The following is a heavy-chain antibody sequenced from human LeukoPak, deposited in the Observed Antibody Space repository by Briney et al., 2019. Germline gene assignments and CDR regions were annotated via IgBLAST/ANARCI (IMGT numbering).Heavy chain of an antibody. V-gene: IGHV1-18*01. D-gene: IGHD1-26*01. CDR1: GYTFTYYV. J-gene: IGHJ4*02. Sequence: ASVKVSCKTSGYTFTYYVISWVRQAPGQGLEWMGWINAYNGNTNDAQKFQGRVTMTTDTSTSTAYMELRSLRSDDTAVYYRARGEKPYDYWGQGTLVSVS. CDR2: INAYNGNT. CDR3: ARGEKPYDY.